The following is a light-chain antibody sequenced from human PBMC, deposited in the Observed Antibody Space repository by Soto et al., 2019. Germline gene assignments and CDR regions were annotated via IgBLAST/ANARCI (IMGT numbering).Light chain of an antibody. Sequence: EFVLTQSPGTLSLSPGERATLSCRASQTVRNNYLAWYQQKPGQAPRLLIYDASSRATGIPARFSGGGSGTDFTLTISSLQSEDFAVYYCQQYNSWPRTFGQGTKVDIK. CDR3: QQYNSWPRT. CDR1: QTVRNNY. J-gene: IGKJ1*01. V-gene: IGKV3-20*01. CDR2: DAS.